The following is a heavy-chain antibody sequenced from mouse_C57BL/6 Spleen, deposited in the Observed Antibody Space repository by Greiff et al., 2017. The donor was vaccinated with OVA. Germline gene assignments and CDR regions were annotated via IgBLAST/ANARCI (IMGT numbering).Heavy chain of an antibody. CDR1: GYSFTGYY. V-gene: IGHV1-42*01. J-gene: IGHJ4*01. CDR2: INPSTGGT. CDR3: ARFYSNYGAMDC. D-gene: IGHD2-5*01. Sequence: VQLKQSGPELVKPGASVKISCKASGYSFTGYYMNWVKQSPEKSLEWIGEINPSTGGTTYNQKFKAKATLTVDKSSSTAYMQLKSLTSEDSAVYYCARFYSNYGAMDCWGQGTSVTVSS.